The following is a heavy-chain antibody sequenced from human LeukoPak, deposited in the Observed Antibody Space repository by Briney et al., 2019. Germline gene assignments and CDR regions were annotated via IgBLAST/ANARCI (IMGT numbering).Heavy chain of an antibody. D-gene: IGHD2-15*01. J-gene: IGHJ4*02. CDR2: IYTSGST. V-gene: IGHV4-4*07. CDR1: GGSISSYY. Sequence: SETLSLTCTVSGGSISSYYWSWIRQPAGKGLEGIGRIYTSGSTGYNPSLKSRGTISVDTSKNQFSLKLSSVTAADTAVYYCARVDLRAAYFDYWGQGTLVTVSS. CDR3: ARVDLRAAYFDY.